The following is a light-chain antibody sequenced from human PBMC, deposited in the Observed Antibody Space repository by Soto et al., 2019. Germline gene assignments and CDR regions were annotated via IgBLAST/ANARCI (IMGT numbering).Light chain of an antibody. Sequence: QSALTQPASVSGSPGQSITISCTGTNSDVGGYNYVSWYQQHPGKTPKLIIYEVSNRPSGVSTRFSGSKSGNTASLTISGLQAEDEADYYCSSYTGGNPSYVFGTGTKLTVL. J-gene: IGLJ1*01. V-gene: IGLV2-14*01. CDR3: SSYTGGNPSYV. CDR1: NSDVGGYNY. CDR2: EVS.